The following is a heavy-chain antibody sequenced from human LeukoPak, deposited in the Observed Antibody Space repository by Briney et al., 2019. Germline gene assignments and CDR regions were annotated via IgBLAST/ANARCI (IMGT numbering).Heavy chain of an antibody. V-gene: IGHV4-34*01. CDR2: INHSGST. Sequence: SETLSLTCAVYVGSFSGYYWGWIRQPPGKGLEWIGEINHSGSTNYHSSLKGRVTISVDTSKNQFSLNLSPVTAADTAVYYCARGYYGSGSHCCHMDVWGKGTTITVS. CDR3: ARGYYGSGSHCCHMDV. CDR1: VGSFSGYY. D-gene: IGHD3-10*01. J-gene: IGHJ6*03.